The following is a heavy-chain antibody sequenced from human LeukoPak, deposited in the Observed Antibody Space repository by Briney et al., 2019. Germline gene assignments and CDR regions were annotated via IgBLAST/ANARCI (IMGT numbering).Heavy chain of an antibody. CDR2: INHSGST. CDR1: GFTFSSYA. CDR3: ARGLGGGPNKDY. Sequence: GSLRLSCAASGFTFSSYAMSWIRQPAGKGLEWIGEINHSGSTNYNPSLKSRVTISVDTSKNQFSLKLSSVTAADTAVYYCARGLGGGPNKDYWGQGTLVTVSS. J-gene: IGHJ4*02. V-gene: IGHV4-34*01. D-gene: IGHD3-16*01.